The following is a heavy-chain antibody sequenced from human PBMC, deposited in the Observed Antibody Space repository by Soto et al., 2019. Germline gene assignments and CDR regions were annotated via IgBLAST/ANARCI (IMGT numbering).Heavy chain of an antibody. CDR2: ISSICSYL. CDR1: GFTFSSYS. Sequence: GGSLRLSCAASGFTFSSYSMNWVRQAPGKGLEWVLSISSICSYLYFADSVKGLFTISRDNAKNSLYLQMNSLRAEDTAVYYCARVLDATRGLGYYYYYYGMDVWGQGTTVTVSS. D-gene: IGHD3-10*01. V-gene: IGHV3-21*01. CDR3: ARVLDATRGLGYYYYYYGMDV. J-gene: IGHJ6*02.